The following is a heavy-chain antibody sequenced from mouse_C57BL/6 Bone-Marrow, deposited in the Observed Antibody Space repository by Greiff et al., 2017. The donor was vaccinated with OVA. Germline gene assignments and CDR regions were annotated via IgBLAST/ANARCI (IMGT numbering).Heavy chain of an antibody. V-gene: IGHV5-4*01. CDR1: GFTFSSYA. Sequence: EVQLVESGGGLVKPGGSLKLSCAASGFTFSSYAMSWVRQTPEKRLEWVATISDGGSYTYYPDNVKGRFTISRDNAKNNLYLQMSHLKSEDTAMYYCAIFIYYYGSSHFDYWGQGTTLTVSS. J-gene: IGHJ2*01. D-gene: IGHD1-1*01. CDR3: AIFIYYYGSSHFDY. CDR2: ISDGGSYT.